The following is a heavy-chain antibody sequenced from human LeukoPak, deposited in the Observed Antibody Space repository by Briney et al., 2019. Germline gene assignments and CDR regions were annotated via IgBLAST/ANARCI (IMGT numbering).Heavy chain of an antibody. V-gene: IGHV3-30*04. CDR3: AGAHLSSSSTDYMDV. CDR1: GFTFSSYE. CDR2: ISYDGNIK. J-gene: IGHJ6*03. Sequence: GGSLRLSCAASGFTFSSYEMNWVRQAPGKGLEWVALISYDGNIKYYADSVKGRFTISRDNSKNTLSLQMNSLRPEDTAVYYCAGAHLSSSSTDYMDVWGKGTTVTVSS. D-gene: IGHD6-6*01.